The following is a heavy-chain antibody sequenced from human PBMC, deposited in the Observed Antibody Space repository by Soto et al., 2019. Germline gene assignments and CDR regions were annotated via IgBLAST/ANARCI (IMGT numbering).Heavy chain of an antibody. CDR1: GYIFVNYG. D-gene: IGHD3-16*01. Sequence: QVQLVQSGDEVKKPGASVKVSCKASGYIFVNYGIAWVRQAPGQGLEWMGWISPYTGNTHSATKVQGRITMTTDTSTSTAEMDAGSLRSDDTAVYYCVMVDNYVTPTPHDGWGQGTTGTVSS. CDR2: ISPYTGNT. CDR3: VMVDNYVTPTPHDG. V-gene: IGHV1-18*01. J-gene: IGHJ6*02.